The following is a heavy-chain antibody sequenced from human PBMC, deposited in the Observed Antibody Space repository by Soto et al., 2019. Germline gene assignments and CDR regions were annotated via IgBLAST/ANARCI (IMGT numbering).Heavy chain of an antibody. CDR3: ARAMGSRNRNAFNV. CDR2: IHFSEST. J-gene: IGHJ3*01. CDR1: GGSISTSNYY. Sequence: ETLSLTCIVSGGSISTSNYYWAWIRQPPGKALEWIGSIHFSESTYNNPSLGSRVTISVDTSQNQFSLSLGSLTAAATAVYYCARAMGSRNRNAFNVWGKGTMVTVSS. D-gene: IGHD1-26*01. V-gene: IGHV4-39*01.